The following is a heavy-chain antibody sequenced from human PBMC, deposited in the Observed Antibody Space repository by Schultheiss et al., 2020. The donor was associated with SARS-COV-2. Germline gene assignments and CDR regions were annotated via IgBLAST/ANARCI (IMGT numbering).Heavy chain of an antibody. J-gene: IGHJ6*02. Sequence: SETLSLTCTVSGGSISSYYWGWIRQPPGKGLEWIGYIYYSGSTYYNPSLKSRVTISVDTSKNQFSLKLSSVTAADTAVYYCARDTGRFRGVYYYYGMDVWGQGTTVTVSS. CDR2: IYYSGST. CDR3: ARDTGRFRGVYYYYGMDV. V-gene: IGHV4-59*12. CDR1: GGSISSYY. D-gene: IGHD3-10*01.